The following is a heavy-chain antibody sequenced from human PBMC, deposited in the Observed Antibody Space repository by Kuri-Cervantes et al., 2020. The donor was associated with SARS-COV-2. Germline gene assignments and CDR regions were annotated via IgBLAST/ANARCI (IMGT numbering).Heavy chain of an antibody. CDR3: ARDLATGYRDYYRMDV. CDR1: GYTFTGYY. V-gene: IGHV1-2*02. J-gene: IGHJ6*02. Sequence: ASVKVSCKASGYTFTGYYMHLVRQAPGQGLEGMGWINPNSGGTNYAQKFQGRVTMTRDTSISTSYMELSRLRSDDTAVYYCARDLATGYRDYYRMDVWGQGTTVTVSS. D-gene: IGHD1-1*01. CDR2: INPNSGGT.